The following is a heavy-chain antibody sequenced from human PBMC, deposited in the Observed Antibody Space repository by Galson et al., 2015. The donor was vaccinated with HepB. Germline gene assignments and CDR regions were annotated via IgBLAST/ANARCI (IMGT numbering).Heavy chain of an antibody. V-gene: IGHV1-2*02. Sequence: SCKASGYTFTGYYMHWVRQAPGQGLEWMGWIIPNSGDTNYAQKFQGRFTMTRDTSISTAYMELSRLRSDDTAVYYCARDRSDPFGIWGQGTMVTVSS. CDR2: IIPNSGDT. J-gene: IGHJ3*02. CDR3: ARDRSDPFGI. CDR1: GYTFTGYY.